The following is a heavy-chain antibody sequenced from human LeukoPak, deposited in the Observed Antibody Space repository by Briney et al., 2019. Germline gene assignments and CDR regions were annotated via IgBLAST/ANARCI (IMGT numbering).Heavy chain of an antibody. CDR3: AKDWTPIVGANLPYFDY. CDR1: GFTVSSNS. Sequence: SGGSLRLSCTVSGFTVSSNSMSWVRQAPGKGLEWVSSISGSGASTYYADSVKGRFTISRDNSKNTLYLQMNSLRAEDTAVYYCAKDWTPIVGANLPYFDYWGQGTLVTVSS. J-gene: IGHJ4*02. D-gene: IGHD1-26*01. CDR2: ISGSGAST. V-gene: IGHV3-23*01.